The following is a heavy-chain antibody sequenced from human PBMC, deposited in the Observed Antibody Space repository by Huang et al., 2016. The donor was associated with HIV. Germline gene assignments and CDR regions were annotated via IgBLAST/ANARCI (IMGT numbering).Heavy chain of an antibody. CDR2: NNASGGST. Sequence: VQLVQSGAEVKKPGASVRVSCKASGYNFTSYYMHWERQGPGQWREWVGINNASGGSTTYAQKFQGRVTMTRDTSTSTVYMELSNLRAEDTAVYYCARERRGFGMDVWGKGTTVTVSS. J-gene: IGHJ6*04. CDR1: GYNFTSYY. CDR3: ARERRGFGMDV. V-gene: IGHV1-46*03.